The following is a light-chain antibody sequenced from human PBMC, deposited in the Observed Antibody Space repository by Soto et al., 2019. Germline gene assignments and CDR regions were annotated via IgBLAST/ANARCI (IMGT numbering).Light chain of an antibody. J-gene: IGKJ4*01. CDR1: QSISSW. V-gene: IGKV1-5*03. Sequence: DIQMTQSPSTLSASVGDRVTITCRASQSISSWLAWYQQKPGKAPNLLIYKTSSLESGVPSRFSVSGSGTEFTLTVNSLQPDDFATYYCQQYDSYPLTFGGGTKGEIK. CDR2: KTS. CDR3: QQYDSYPLT.